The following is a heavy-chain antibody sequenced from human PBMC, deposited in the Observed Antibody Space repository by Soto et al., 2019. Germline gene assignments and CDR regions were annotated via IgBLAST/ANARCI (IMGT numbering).Heavy chain of an antibody. CDR2: IYYSGST. CDR3: ARQPPPAHLRFGDPGGDY. J-gene: IGHJ4*02. D-gene: IGHD3-10*01. CDR1: GGSISSSSYY. V-gene: IGHV4-39*01. Sequence: SETLSLTCTVSGGSISSSSYYWGWIRQPPGKGLEWIGSIYYSGSTYYNPSLKSRVTISVDTSKNQFSLKLSSVTAADTAVYYCARQPPPAHLRFGDPGGDYWGQGTLVTVSS.